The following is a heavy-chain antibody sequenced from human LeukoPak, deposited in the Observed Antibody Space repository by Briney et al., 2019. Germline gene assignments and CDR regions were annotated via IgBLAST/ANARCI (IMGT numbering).Heavy chain of an antibody. CDR3: ASCLVDIVATSEFDY. D-gene: IGHD5-12*01. CDR1: GYSISSGYY. CDR2: IYPTGST. J-gene: IGHJ4*02. V-gene: IGHV4-38-2*02. Sequence: SETLSLTCTVSGYSISSGYYWGWIRQPPGKGLEWIGNIYPTGSTYYNPSLKSRVTISVDTSKNQFSLKVSSVTAADTAVYYCASCLVDIVATSEFDYWGQGTLVTVSS.